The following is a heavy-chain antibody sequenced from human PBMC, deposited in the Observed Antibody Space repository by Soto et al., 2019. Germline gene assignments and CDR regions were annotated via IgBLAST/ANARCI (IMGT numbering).Heavy chain of an antibody. D-gene: IGHD6-13*01. CDR3: VRPYYSSSWFPFDR. Sequence: VGSLRLSCTGSGFDFGDYYMSWIRQAPGKGLEWVSYIDSGDGTTYYTDSVKGRFTISRDNAKKTVYLQMSSLRVEDTALYYCVRPYYSSSWFPFDRWGQGTLGTVSS. V-gene: IGHV3-11*01. J-gene: IGHJ4*02. CDR1: GFDFGDYY. CDR2: IDSGDGTT.